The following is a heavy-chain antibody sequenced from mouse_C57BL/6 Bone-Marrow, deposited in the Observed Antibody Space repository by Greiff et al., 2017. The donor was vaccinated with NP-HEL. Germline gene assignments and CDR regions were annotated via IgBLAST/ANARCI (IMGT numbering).Heavy chain of an antibody. CDR2: IYPGSGST. J-gene: IGHJ1*03. D-gene: IGHD1-1*01. CDR1: GYTFTSYW. V-gene: IGHV1-55*01. Sequence: QVHVKQPGAELVKPGASVKMSCKASGYTFTSYWITWVKQRPGQGLEWIGDIYPGSGSTNYNEKFKSKATLTVDTSSSTAYMHLSSLTSEDSAVYYCARGSSYWYFDVWGTGTTVTVSS. CDR3: ARGSSYWYFDV.